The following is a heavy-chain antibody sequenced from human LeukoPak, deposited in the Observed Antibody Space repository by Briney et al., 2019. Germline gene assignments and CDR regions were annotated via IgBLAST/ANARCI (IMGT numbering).Heavy chain of an antibody. J-gene: IGHJ4*02. CDR2: ISPYNGNT. D-gene: IGHD3-3*01. CDR1: GFPFSNYG. Sequence: ASVKVSCKASGFPFSNYGITWVRQAPGQGLEWMGWISPYNGNTNYAQKLQGRVTMTADTSTSTAYLEVRSPRSDDTAVYYCARMGTLSASRLAYWGQGTLVTVSS. CDR3: ARMGTLSASRLAY. V-gene: IGHV1-18*01.